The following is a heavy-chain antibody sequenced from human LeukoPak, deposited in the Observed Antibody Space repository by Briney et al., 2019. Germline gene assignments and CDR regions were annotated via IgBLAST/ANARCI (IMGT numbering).Heavy chain of an antibody. J-gene: IGHJ4*02. CDR1: GFTFSSYA. V-gene: IGHV3-30*04. Sequence: GGSLRLSCAASGFTFSSYAMHWVRQAPGKGLEWVAVISYDGSNKYYADSVKGRFTISRDNSKNTLYLQMNSLRAEDTAVYYCARDGYSGYDYEDYFDYWGQGTLVTVSS. CDR3: ARDGYSGYDYEDYFDY. D-gene: IGHD5-12*01. CDR2: ISYDGSNK.